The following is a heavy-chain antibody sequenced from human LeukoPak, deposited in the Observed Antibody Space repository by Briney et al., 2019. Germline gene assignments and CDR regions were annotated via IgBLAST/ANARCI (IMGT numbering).Heavy chain of an antibody. CDR2: IYPGDSDT. CDR1: GYSFTSYW. J-gene: IGHJ4*02. Sequence: LGESLKISCKGPGYSFTSYWIGWVRQMPGKGLEWMGIIYPGDSDTRHSPSFQGQVTISADKSISTAYLQWSSLKASDTAMYYCARQWSSGWVGLLPTSAFDYWGQGTLVTVSS. CDR3: ARQWSSGWVGLLPTSAFDY. V-gene: IGHV5-51*01. D-gene: IGHD6-19*01.